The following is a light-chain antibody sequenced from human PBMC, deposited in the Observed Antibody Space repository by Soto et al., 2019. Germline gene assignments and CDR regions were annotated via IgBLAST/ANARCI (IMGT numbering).Light chain of an antibody. V-gene: IGKV3D-15*01. Sequence: EIVMTQSPATLSVSPGETTRLSCRASQSINSDVAWYQQKVGQTPRLIIHGAYTRATGIEDRFSGSGSGTEFTLTIRGIQSEEFATYYCQTYNNWQVTGGGGNKVAIK. CDR2: GAY. CDR1: QSINSD. J-gene: IGKJ4*01. CDR3: QTYNNWQVT.